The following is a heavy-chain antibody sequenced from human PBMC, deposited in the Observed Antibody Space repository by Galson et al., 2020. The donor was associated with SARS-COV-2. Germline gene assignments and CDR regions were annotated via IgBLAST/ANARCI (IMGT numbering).Heavy chain of an antibody. V-gene: IGHV3-23*01. CDR2: ISGSGGST. J-gene: IGHJ4*02. Sequence: ESLKISCAASGFTYSSYAMSWVRQAPGKGLEWVSAISGSGGSTYYADSVQGRFTISRDNAKNPLYLQMNSLRAEDTAVYYCALGGVPGVYYFDFWGQGTLVTVSS. CDR3: ALGGVPGVYYFDF. CDR1: GFTYSSYA. D-gene: IGHD3-16*01.